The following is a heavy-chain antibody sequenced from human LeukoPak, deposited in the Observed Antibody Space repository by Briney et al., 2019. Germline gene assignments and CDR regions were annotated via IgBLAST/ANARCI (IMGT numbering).Heavy chain of an antibody. CDR2: INPNSGGT. J-gene: IGHJ6*03. CDR3: ARVPTERYYYDSSGYYNYYYYMDV. D-gene: IGHD3-22*01. CDR1: GYTFTGYY. V-gene: IGHV1-2*06. Sequence: ASVKVSCKASGYTFTGYYMHWVRQAPGQGLEWMGRINPNSGGTNYAQKLQGRVTMTTDTSTSTAYMELRSLRSDDTAVYYCARVPTERYYYDSSGYYNYYYYMDVWGKGTTVTVSS.